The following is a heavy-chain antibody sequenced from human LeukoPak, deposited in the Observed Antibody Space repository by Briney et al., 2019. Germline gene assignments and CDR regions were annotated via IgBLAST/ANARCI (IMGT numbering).Heavy chain of an antibody. CDR1: GGSITSYY. Sequence: SETLSLTCTVSGGSITSYYWSWIRQPPGKGLEWIGHVYYSGSTNYNPSLKSRVSMSVDTSRNQFSLKLSSVTAADTAVYYCARRVTMVRGVSTAMFDPWGQGTLVTVSS. J-gene: IGHJ5*02. CDR3: ARRVTMVRGVSTAMFDP. D-gene: IGHD3-10*01. CDR2: VYYSGST. V-gene: IGHV4-59*08.